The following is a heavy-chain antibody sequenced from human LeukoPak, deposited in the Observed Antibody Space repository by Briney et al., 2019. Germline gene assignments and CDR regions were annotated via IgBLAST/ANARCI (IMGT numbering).Heavy chain of an antibody. J-gene: IGHJ4*02. V-gene: IGHV1-69*01. CDR2: IIPIFGTA. D-gene: IGHD1-26*01. CDR1: GGTFSGYA. Sequence: SVKVSCKASGGTFSGYAISWVRQAPGQGLEWMGGIIPIFGTANYAQKFQGRVTITADESTSTAYMELSSLRSEDTAVYYCARVVMYSGSYYPFDYWGQGTLVAVSS. CDR3: ARVVMYSGSYYPFDY.